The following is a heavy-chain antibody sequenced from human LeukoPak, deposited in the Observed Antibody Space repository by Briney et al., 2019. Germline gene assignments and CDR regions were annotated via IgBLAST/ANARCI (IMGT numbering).Heavy chain of an antibody. D-gene: IGHD6-13*01. V-gene: IGHV4-59*08. CDR2: IYYSGST. CDR3: ARQHSSSWYYYGMDV. J-gene: IGHJ6*02. Sequence: SETLSLTCTVSGGSISSYYWSWIRQPPGKGLEWIGYIYYSGSTNYNPSPKSRVTISVDTSKNQFSLKLSSVTAADTAVYYCARQHSSSWYYYGMDVWGQGTTVTVSS. CDR1: GGSISSYY.